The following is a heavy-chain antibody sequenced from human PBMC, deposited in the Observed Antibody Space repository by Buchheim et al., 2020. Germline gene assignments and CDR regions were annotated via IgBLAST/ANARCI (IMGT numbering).Heavy chain of an antibody. CDR3: AREVVETTGTFGMDV. D-gene: IGHD4-11*01. V-gene: IGHV1-69*01. CDR2: ITPVFIRP. J-gene: IGHJ6*02. Sequence: QAQLVQSGAEVKKPGSSVKVSCKSSGGSFSDDVLNWVRQAPGQGLEWVGGITPVFIRPNYAQKFQGRVSITADESTYTAYLELSSLRSEDTAIYYCAREVVETTGTFGMDVWGQGT. CDR1: GGSFSDDV.